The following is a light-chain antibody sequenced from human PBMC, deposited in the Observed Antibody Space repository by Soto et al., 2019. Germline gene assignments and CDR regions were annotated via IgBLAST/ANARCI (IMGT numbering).Light chain of an antibody. CDR3: SSYRTGGPFV. V-gene: IGLV2-14*01. J-gene: IGLJ1*01. CDR2: EVT. Sequence: QSALTQPASVSGSPGQSITISCTGTSSDIGAYNYVSWYQQHPGKAPKLLIYEVTNRPSGVSDRFSGSKSGNTASLTISGLQAEDEANYYCSSYRTGGPFVFGTGTKLTVL. CDR1: SSDIGAYNY.